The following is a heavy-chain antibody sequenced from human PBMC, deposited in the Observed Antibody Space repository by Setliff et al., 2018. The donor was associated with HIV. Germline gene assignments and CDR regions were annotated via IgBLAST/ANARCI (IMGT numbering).Heavy chain of an antibody. V-gene: IGHV1-69*06. J-gene: IGHJ6*03. CDR1: GGSFSTYT. D-gene: IGHD5-18*01. CDR3: ARLPVETASSNYYYMDV. CDR2: IIPMFGTT. Sequence: SVKVSCKASGGSFSTYTVSWVRQAPGQGLEWMGGIIPMFGTTNYAQKFLGRVTITADKFTNTAYMELSSLRSEDTAVYYCARLPVETASSNYYYMDVWGKGTTVTVSS.